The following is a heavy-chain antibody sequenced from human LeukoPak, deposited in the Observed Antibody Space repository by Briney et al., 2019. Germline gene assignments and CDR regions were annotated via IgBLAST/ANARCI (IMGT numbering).Heavy chain of an antibody. CDR2: TNAVLGTT. V-gene: IGHV1-69*08. CDR1: GGTLTSYT. J-gene: IGHJ6*04. CDR3: ARESANRKDGTYKFYGIDV. Sequence: VASVKVSCKASGGTLTSYTFGCVRQAPGQGLEWMGGTNAVLGTTDYAQSFQGRVKITVDTSTYTPSMELNSRASDDTAVDDCARESANRKDGTYKFYGIDVWGKGTAVTVSS. D-gene: IGHD5-24*01.